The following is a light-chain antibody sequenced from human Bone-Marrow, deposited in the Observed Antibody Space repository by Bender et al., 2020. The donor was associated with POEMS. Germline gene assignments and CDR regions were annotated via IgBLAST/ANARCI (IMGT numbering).Light chain of an antibody. CDR1: SSNFGNNA. CDR3: SSWDDSLNDWV. J-gene: IGLJ3*02. Sequence: TISCSGTSSNFGNNAANWYQHVPGTAPKLLIYSNNQRPSGVPDRFSASTSGTSASLAISGLHSDDEADYYCSSWDDSLNDWVFGGGTKLTVL. CDR2: SNN. V-gene: IGLV1-44*01.